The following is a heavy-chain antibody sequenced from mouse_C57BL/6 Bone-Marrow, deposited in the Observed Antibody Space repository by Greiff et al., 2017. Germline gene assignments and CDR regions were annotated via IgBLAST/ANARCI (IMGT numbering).Heavy chain of an antibody. CDR3: ARALWVTTPCAY. CDR1: GYTFTSYW. V-gene: IGHV1-64*01. D-gene: IGHD2-1*01. Sequence: VQLQQPGAELVKPGASVKLSCKASGYTFTSYWMHWVKQRPGQGLEWIGMIHPNSGSTNYNEKFKSKATLTVDKSSSTAYMQLSSLTSEDSAVXYCARALWVTTPCAYSGEESLGTVSA. J-gene: IGHJ3*01. CDR2: IHPNSGST.